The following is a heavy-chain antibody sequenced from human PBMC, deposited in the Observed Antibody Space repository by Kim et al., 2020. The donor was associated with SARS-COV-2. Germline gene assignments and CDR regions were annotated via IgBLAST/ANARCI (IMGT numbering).Heavy chain of an antibody. Sequence: GGSLRLSCAASGFTFSSYGMHWVRQAPGKGLEWVAVIWYDGSNKYYADSVKGRFTISRDNSKNTLYLQMNSLRAEDTAVYYCARGAYYDILTGYGDYWGQGTLVTVSS. D-gene: IGHD3-9*01. J-gene: IGHJ4*02. V-gene: IGHV3-33*01. CDR3: ARGAYYDILTGYGDY. CDR1: GFTFSSYG. CDR2: IWYDGSNK.